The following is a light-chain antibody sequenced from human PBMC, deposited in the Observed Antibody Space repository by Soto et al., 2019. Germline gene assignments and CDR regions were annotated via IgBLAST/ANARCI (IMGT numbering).Light chain of an antibody. CDR2: KAS. Sequence: DIQMTQFPSTLSASIGDRVTITCRASQTVSSWLAWYQQKPGKAPKLLIYKASTLETGVPSRFSGSGSGTDFTLTISSLQPDDFATYYCHPYNRYSSYTFGQGTRLEIK. J-gene: IGKJ2*01. CDR1: QTVSSW. V-gene: IGKV1-5*03. CDR3: HPYNRYSSYT.